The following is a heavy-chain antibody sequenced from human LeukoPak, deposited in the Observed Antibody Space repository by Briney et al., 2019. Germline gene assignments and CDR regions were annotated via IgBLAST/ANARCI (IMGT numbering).Heavy chain of an antibody. CDR2: IYHTGRST. CDR3: AASPEAHGDYHLDY. V-gene: IGHV4-38-2*01. J-gene: IGHJ4*02. D-gene: IGHD4-17*01. Sequence: SETLSLTCAVSGYSISSGYYWGWIRQPPGKGLEWIGSIYHTGRSTYYNPSLKSRVTISVDTSKNQFSLKLNSVTAADTAVYYCAASPEAHGDYHLDYWGQGALVTVSS. CDR1: GYSISSGYY.